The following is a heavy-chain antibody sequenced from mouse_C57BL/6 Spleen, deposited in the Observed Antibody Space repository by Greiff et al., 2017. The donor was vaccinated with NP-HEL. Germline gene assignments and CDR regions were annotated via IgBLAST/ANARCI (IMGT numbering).Heavy chain of an antibody. CDR3: APYYYGLAMDY. V-gene: IGHV1-22*01. Sequence: EVKLQQSGPELVKPGASVKMSCKASGYTFTDYNMHWVKQSHGKSLEWIGYINPNNGGTSYNQKFKGKATLTVNKSSSTAYMELRSLTSEDSAVYYCAPYYYGLAMDYWGQGTSVTVSS. CDR2: INPNNGGT. J-gene: IGHJ4*01. D-gene: IGHD1-1*01. CDR1: GYTFTDYN.